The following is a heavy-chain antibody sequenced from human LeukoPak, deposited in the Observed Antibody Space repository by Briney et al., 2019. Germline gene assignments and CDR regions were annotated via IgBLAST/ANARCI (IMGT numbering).Heavy chain of an antibody. Sequence: PGGSLRLSRAASGFTFSSFGMHWVRQAPGKGLEWVTSIWSDGSNGKYADSVKGRFTISRDNSKNTLYLQMNSLRAEDTAVYYCAKDWSGPLDYWGQGTRVTVSS. D-gene: IGHD3/OR15-3a*01. CDR2: IWSDGSNG. J-gene: IGHJ4*02. CDR1: GFTFSSFG. CDR3: AKDWSGPLDY. V-gene: IGHV3-30*02.